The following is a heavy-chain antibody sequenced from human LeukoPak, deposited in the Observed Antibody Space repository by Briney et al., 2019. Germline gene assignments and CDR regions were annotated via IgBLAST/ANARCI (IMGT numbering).Heavy chain of an antibody. Sequence: SGTLSLTCAVSGGSISTNNWWTWVRQPPGKGLEWIGEIHHSGSTNNNPSLKSRVTISVDKSKNQFSLKLNSVTAADTAVYYCARVRVTPYISIDSWGQGTLVTVSS. CDR3: ARVRVTPYISIDS. CDR1: GGSISTNNW. D-gene: IGHD4-23*01. V-gene: IGHV4-4*02. CDR2: IHHSGST. J-gene: IGHJ4*02.